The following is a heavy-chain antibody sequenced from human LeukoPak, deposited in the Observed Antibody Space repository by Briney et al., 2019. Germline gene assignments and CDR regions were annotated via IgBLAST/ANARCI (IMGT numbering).Heavy chain of an antibody. D-gene: IGHD3-3*01. J-gene: IGHJ4*02. CDR3: ARSPTVFGIISHFDY. CDR2: IKEDGREK. V-gene: IGHV3-7*03. Sequence: GGSLRLSCAASGFTFSNYWMSWVRQAAGKGLEWVAIIKEDGREKYYVDSVKGRFTISRDNAKNSLHLQMNSLRVEDTAVYFYARSPTVFGIISHFDYWGQGTLVTVSS. CDR1: GFTFSNYW.